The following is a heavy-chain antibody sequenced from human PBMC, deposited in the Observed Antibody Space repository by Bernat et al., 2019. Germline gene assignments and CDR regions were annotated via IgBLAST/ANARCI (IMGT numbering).Heavy chain of an antibody. J-gene: IGHJ4*02. CDR1: GFSFGSYA. D-gene: IGHD5-12*01. V-gene: IGHV3-23*01. CDR3: AKTPMFGAYEYYFDY. Sequence: EVQLLESGGGLVQPGGSLRLSCAASGFSFGSYAMGWVRQAPGRGLECVSGMSGVESRTYYADSVKGRFTISRDNSKNTLYLKMNSLRVEDTAVYYCAKTPMFGAYEYYFDYWGQGTLVTVSS. CDR2: MSGVESRT.